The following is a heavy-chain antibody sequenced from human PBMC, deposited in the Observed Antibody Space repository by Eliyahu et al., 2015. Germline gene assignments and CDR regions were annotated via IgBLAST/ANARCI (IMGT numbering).Heavy chain of an antibody. J-gene: IGHJ4*02. V-gene: IGHV1-69*01. CDR2: IIPIFGTA. CDR3: ARPRGGLHCGGDCYANFDY. D-gene: IGHD2-21*02. Sequence: QVQLVQSGAEVKKPGSSVKVSCXASGGTFSSXXXXWVRQAPGQGLEWMGGIIPIFGTANYAQKFQGRVTITADESTSTAYMELSSLRSEDTAVYYCARPRGGLHCGGDCYANFDYWGQGTLVTVSS. CDR1: GGTFSSXX.